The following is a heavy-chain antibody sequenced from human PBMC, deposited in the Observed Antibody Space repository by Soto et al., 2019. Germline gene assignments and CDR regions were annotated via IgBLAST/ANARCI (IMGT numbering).Heavy chain of an antibody. V-gene: IGHV4-31*03. CDR3: ASRVIVETDAFDI. CDR2: IYYSGST. CDR1: GGSISSGGYY. Sequence: QVQLQESGPGLVKPSQTLSLTCTVSGGSISSGGYYWSWIRQHPGKGLEWIGYIYYSGSTYYNPSLKSRVTMSVDTSKNQFSLKLSSVTAADTAVYYCASRVIVETDAFDIWGQGTMVTVSS. D-gene: IGHD3-22*01. J-gene: IGHJ3*02.